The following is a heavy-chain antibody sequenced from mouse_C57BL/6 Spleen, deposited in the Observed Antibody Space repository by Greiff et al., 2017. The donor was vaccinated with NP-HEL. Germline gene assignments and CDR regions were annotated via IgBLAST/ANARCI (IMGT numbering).Heavy chain of an antibody. CDR1: GYTFTSYW. CDR3: ARESNPRAMDY. J-gene: IGHJ4*01. CDR2: IYTSDSET. D-gene: IGHD2-5*01. Sequence: VQLQQSGAELVRPGSSVKLSCKASGYTFTSYWMDWVKQRPGQGLEWIGNIYTSDSETHYNQKFKDKATLTVDKSSSTAYMQLSSLTSEDSAVYYCARESNPRAMDYWGQGSSVTVSS. V-gene: IGHV1-61*01.